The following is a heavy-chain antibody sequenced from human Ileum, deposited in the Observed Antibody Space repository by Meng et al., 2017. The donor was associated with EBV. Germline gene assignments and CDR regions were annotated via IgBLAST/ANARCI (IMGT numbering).Heavy chain of an antibody. CDR1: GFTFNNYA. V-gene: IGHV3-23*04. CDR2: ISGSGRTT. Sequence: EGRVVESGGGSVQPGGSLRLSCAASGFTFNNYAMTWVRQAPGKGLEYVSGISGSGRTTDYAGSVKGRFTISRDNAKNSLFLQMNSLRAEDTAVYFCARGRSWFDPWGQGTLVTVSS. CDR3: ARGRSWFDP. J-gene: IGHJ5*02.